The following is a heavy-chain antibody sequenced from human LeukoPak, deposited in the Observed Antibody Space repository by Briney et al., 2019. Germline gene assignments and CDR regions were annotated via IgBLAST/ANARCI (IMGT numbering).Heavy chain of an antibody. J-gene: IGHJ4*02. CDR1: GFTFSSYA. Sequence: GGSLRLSCAASGFTFSSYAMHWVRQAPGKGLEWVAVISYDGSNKYYADSVKGRFTISRDNSKNTLYLQMNSLRAEDTAVYYCARDPKMGSSWSGLDYWGQGTLVTVSS. D-gene: IGHD6-13*01. V-gene: IGHV3-30-3*01. CDR2: ISYDGSNK. CDR3: ARDPKMGSSWSGLDY.